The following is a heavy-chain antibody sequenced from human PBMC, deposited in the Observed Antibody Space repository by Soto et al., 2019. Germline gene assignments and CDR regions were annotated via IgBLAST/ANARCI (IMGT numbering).Heavy chain of an antibody. CDR2: IYHSGST. CDR1: GGSISSSNW. V-gene: IGHV4-4*02. CDR3: ASSARPDVWFDP. J-gene: IGHJ5*02. Sequence: SETLSLTCAVSGGSISSSNWWSWVRQPPGKGLEWIGEIYHSGSTNYNPSLKSRVTISVDKSKNQFSLKLSSVAAADTAVYYCASSARPDVWFDPWGQGTLVTVSS. D-gene: IGHD6-6*01.